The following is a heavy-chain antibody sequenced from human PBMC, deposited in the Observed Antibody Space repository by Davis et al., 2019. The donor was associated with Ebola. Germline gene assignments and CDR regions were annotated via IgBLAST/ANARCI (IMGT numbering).Heavy chain of an antibody. Sequence: MPSETLSLTCAVYGGSFSGYYWSWIRQPPGKGLEWIGEINHSGSTNYNPSLKSRVTISVDTSKNQFSLKLSSVTAADTAVYYCARHQRRGMDVWGQGTTVTV. V-gene: IGHV4-34*01. J-gene: IGHJ6*02. CDR3: ARHQRRGMDV. D-gene: IGHD2-2*01. CDR2: INHSGST. CDR1: GGSFSGYY.